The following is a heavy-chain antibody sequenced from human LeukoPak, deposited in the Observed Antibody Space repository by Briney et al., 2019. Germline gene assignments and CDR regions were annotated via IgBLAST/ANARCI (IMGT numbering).Heavy chain of an antibody. J-gene: IGHJ4*02. Sequence: SQTLSLTCTVSGGSISSGGYYWSWIRQPPGKGLEWIGEINHSGSTNYNPSLKSRVTISVDTSKNQFSLKLSSVTAADTAVYYCARGLRGHSPVDYWGQGTLVTVSS. CDR1: GGSISSGGYY. CDR3: ARGLRGHSPVDY. V-gene: IGHV4-30-2*01. CDR2: INHSGST. D-gene: IGHD5-18*01.